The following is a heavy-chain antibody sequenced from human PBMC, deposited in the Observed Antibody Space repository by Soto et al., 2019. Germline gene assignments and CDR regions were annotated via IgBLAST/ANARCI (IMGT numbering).Heavy chain of an antibody. J-gene: IGHJ3*02. V-gene: IGHV5-10-1*01. Sequence: GESLKISCKGSGYSFNTYYIGWVRQMPGKGLEWMGRIDPSDSYTNYSPSFQGHVTISADKSISTAYLQWSSLKASDTAMYYCARHPFYCSSTSCPDAFDIWGQGTMVTVSS. CDR2: IDPSDSYT. D-gene: IGHD2-2*01. CDR1: GYSFNTYY. CDR3: ARHPFYCSSTSCPDAFDI.